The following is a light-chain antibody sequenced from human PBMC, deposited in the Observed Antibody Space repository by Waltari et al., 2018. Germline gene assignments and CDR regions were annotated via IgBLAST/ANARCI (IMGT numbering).Light chain of an antibody. CDR1: HSVSRTF. CDR3: QHYVRLPAT. V-gene: IGKV3-20*01. CDR2: GAS. Sequence: EIVLTQSPGTPAFSPGERATLSCSASHSVSRTFARYQQKPGQAPKLLIYGASIRATGIPDRFTGSGAGTDFSLTISSLEPEDFAIYYCQHYVRLPATFGQGTKVEIK. J-gene: IGKJ1*01.